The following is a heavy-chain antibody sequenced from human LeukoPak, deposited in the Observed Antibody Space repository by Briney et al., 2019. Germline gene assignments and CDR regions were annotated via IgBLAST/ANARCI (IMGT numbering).Heavy chain of an antibody. CDR1: GYTFTSYY. D-gene: IGHD6-6*01. Sequence: ASVKVSCKASGYTFTSYYMHWVRQAPGQGLEWMGIINPSGGSTSYAQKFQGRVTMTTDTSTSTAYMELRSLRSDDTAVYYCARDRGTIAARSAFDIWGQGTMVTVSS. CDR3: ARDRGTIAARSAFDI. CDR2: INPSGGST. J-gene: IGHJ3*02. V-gene: IGHV1-46*01.